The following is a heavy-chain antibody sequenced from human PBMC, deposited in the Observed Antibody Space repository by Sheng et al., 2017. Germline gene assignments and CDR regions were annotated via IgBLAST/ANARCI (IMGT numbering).Heavy chain of an antibody. V-gene: IGHV3-48*03. Sequence: EVQLVESGGGLVQPGESLRLSCAASGFTFSSYEMNWVRQAPGKGPEWLSYISSSGSVINYADSVRGRFTISKDNANNSLFLQMNSLRAEDTAVYYCGSDIHRSLDYWGQGTLVSVSS. D-gene: IGHD3-10*01. CDR1: GFTFSSYE. J-gene: IGHJ4*02. CDR3: GSDIHRSLDY. CDR2: ISSSGSVI.